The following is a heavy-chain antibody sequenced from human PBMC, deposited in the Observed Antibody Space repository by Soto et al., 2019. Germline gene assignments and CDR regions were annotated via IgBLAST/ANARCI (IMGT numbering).Heavy chain of an antibody. D-gene: IGHD4-17*01. CDR3: ARGDYGDYAPNFDY. Sequence: GGSLRLSCAASGFTFSSYSMNWVRQAPGKGLEWVSSISSSSSYIYYADSVKGRFTISRDNAKNSLYLQMNSLRAEDTAVHYCARGDYGDYAPNFDYWGQGTLVTVSS. J-gene: IGHJ4*02. CDR1: GFTFSSYS. CDR2: ISSSSSYI. V-gene: IGHV3-21*04.